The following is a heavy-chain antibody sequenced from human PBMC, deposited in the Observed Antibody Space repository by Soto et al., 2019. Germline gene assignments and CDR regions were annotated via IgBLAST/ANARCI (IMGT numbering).Heavy chain of an antibody. J-gene: IGHJ6*03. D-gene: IGHD3-3*02. Sequence: DVQLLESGGGLVQPGGSLRLSCAASGFTFSSYAMSWVRQAPGKGLEWVSAISGSGGSTYYADSVNGRVTISRDNSKNTLYLQMNSLRAEDTAVYYCAKVAHFYYYYYMDVWGKGTTVTVSS. CDR3: AKVAHFYYYYYMDV. CDR2: ISGSGGST. CDR1: GFTFSSYA. V-gene: IGHV3-23*01.